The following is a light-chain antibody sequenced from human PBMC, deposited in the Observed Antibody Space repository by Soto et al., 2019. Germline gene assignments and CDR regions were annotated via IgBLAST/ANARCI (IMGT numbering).Light chain of an antibody. Sequence: QPVLTQPPSASGTPWQRVTISCSGSSSNIGSNYVYWYQQLPGTAPKLLIYRNNQRPSGVPDRFSGSKSGTSASLAISGLRSEDEADYYCAAWDDSLSGRGVFGGGTKVTVL. CDR2: RNN. J-gene: IGLJ2*01. CDR1: SSNIGSNY. CDR3: AAWDDSLSGRGV. V-gene: IGLV1-47*01.